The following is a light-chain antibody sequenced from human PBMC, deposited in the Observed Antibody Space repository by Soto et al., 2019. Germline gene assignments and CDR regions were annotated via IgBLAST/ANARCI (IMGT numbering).Light chain of an antibody. CDR2: GVS. V-gene: IGKV3-15*01. CDR3: QQSYSIPYT. Sequence: EIVMTQSPATLSVSPGERATLSCRASQSVTNLAWYQQKPGQAPRLLMYGVSTRATGIPARFGGSGSATEFTLTISSLQSEDFATYYCQQSYSIPYTFGQGTKIEIK. J-gene: IGKJ2*01. CDR1: QSVTN.